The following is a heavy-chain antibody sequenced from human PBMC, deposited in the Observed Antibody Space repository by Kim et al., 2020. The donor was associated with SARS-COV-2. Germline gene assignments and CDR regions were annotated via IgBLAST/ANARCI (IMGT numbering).Heavy chain of an antibody. V-gene: IGHV3-23*01. J-gene: IGHJ5*02. D-gene: IGHD6-13*01. CDR3: AKEAAPYSTEWTNWFDP. CDR1: GFTFMSFG. Sequence: GGSLRLSCAASGFTFMSFGMSWVRQAPGKGLEWVSAISGSGGSTYYPDSVKGRFTISRDNSKNTLYLQMNSLRDEDTAVYYCAKEAAPYSTEWTNWFDPWGQGTLVTVSS. CDR2: ISGSGGST.